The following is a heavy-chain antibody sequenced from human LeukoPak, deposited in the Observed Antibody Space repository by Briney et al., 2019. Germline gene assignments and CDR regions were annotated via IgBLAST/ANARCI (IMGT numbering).Heavy chain of an antibody. CDR1: GFTFTTYW. CDR3: AKEYSGSFSPFPSYFDY. J-gene: IGHJ4*02. D-gene: IGHD1-26*01. V-gene: IGHV3-7*01. CDR2: IKQDGSEK. Sequence: GGSLRLSCAASGFTFTTYWMSWVRQAPGKGLEWVANIKQDGSEKYYVDSVKGRFTISRDNAKNSLYLQMNSLRVEDTAVYYCAKEYSGSFSPFPSYFDYWGQGTLVTVSS.